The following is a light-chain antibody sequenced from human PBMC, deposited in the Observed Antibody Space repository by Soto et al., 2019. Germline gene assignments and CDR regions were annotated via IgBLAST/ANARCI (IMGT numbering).Light chain of an antibody. J-gene: IGLJ3*02. CDR3: QSYDSSLSIWV. V-gene: IGLV2-23*02. CDR2: EVN. Sequence: QSALTQPDSLSGSPGQSITISCTGSSGDIGGFDLVSWYQQHPGKAPKLLLYEVNKRPSGVSNRFSGSKSGNTASLTISGLQAEDEAYYHCQSYDSSLSIWVFGGGTKLTVL. CDR1: SGDIGGFDL.